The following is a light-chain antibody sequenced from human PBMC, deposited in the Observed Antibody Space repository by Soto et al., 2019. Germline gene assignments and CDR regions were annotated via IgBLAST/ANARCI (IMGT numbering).Light chain of an antibody. Sequence: DIQMTQSPSSLSASVGDRVTITCRASQGISNYLAWYQQKPGKVPKLLIYAASTLQSGVPSRFSGSGSETDFTLTISRLQPEDVATSGVTFGQGTRLEIK. V-gene: IGKV1-27*01. CDR2: AAS. CDR1: QGISNY. J-gene: IGKJ5*01. CDR3: T.